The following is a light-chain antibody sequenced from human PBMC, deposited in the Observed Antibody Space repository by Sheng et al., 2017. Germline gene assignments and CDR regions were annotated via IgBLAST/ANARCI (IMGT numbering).Light chain of an antibody. CDR1: QSLLHTNGYNY. CDR2: LTS. V-gene: IGKV2-28*01. Sequence: DIVMTQSPLSLPVTPGEPASISCRSSQSLLHTNGYNYLDWYVQKPGQSPQLLISLTSNRASGVPDRFSGSVSGTDFTLKISRVEAEDVGVYYCMQALQTPPTFGQGTKVEIK. CDR3: MQALQTPPT. J-gene: IGKJ1*01.